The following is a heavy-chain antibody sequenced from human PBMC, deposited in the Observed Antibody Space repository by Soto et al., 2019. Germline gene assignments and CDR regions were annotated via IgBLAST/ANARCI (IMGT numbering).Heavy chain of an antibody. Sequence: QVQLVESVGGVVQPGRSLRLSCAASGFTFSSYGMHWVRQAPGKGLEWVAVISYDGSNKYYADSVKGRFTISRDNSKNTLYLQMNSLRAEDTAVYYCASIKALVWGQGTLVTVSS. V-gene: IGHV3-30*03. J-gene: IGHJ4*02. CDR2: ISYDGSNK. CDR3: ASIKALV. CDR1: GFTFSSYG.